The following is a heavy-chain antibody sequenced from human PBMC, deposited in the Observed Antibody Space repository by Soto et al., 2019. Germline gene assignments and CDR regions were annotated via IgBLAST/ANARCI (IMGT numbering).Heavy chain of an antibody. D-gene: IGHD3-10*01. V-gene: IGHV4-59*08. CDR3: ARQGRGSSLTADY. CDR1: GGSMSFYY. CDR2: IYYSGST. Sequence: PSETLSLTCAVAGGSMSFYYWSWIRQPPGKGLEWIGYIYYSGSTNYNPSLKSRVTILVDTSKNQFSLNLSTVTAADTAVYYCARQGRGSSLTADYWGQGTLVTVSS. J-gene: IGHJ4*02.